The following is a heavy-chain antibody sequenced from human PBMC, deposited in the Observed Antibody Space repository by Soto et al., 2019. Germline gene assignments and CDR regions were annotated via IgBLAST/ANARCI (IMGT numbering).Heavy chain of an antibody. CDR2: IYHSGST. V-gene: IGHV4-4*02. CDR3: ARDHPDYDFWSEDYNKPSAYYFDY. D-gene: IGHD3-3*01. J-gene: IGHJ4*02. Sequence: SETLSLTCAVSGGSISSSNWWSWVRQPPGKGLEWIGEIYHSGSTNYNPSLKSRVTISVDKSKNQFSLKLSSVTAADTAVYYCARDHPDYDFWSEDYNKPSAYYFDYWGQGTLVTVSS. CDR1: GGSISSSNW.